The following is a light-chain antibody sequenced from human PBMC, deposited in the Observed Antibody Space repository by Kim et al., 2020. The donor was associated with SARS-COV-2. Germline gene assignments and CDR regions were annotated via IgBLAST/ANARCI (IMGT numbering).Light chain of an antibody. J-gene: IGKJ4*01. CDR2: GAS. Sequence: SPGERAPLSCRASQSVSSSYLAWYQQKPGQAPRLLIYGASSRATGIPDRFSGSGSGTDFTLTISRLEPEDFAVYYCQQYGSSPLTFGGGTKVVIK. CDR3: QQYGSSPLT. V-gene: IGKV3-20*01. CDR1: QSVSSSY.